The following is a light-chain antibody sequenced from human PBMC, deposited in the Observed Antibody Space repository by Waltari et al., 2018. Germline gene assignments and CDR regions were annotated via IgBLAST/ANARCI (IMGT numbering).Light chain of an antibody. V-gene: IGLV4-69*01. CDR2: VTSEGSH. J-gene: IGLJ3*02. Sequence: QPRKGPGYLIKVTSEGSHSRGDEIPDRFSGSSSGAERYLTISSLQAEDEADYYCQTGGHGTWVFGGGTKLTVL. CDR3: QTGGHGTWV.